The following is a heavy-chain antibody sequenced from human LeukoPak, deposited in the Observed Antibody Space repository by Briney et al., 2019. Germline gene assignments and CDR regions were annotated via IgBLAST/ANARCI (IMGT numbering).Heavy chain of an antibody. V-gene: IGHV3-7*01. J-gene: IGHJ6*03. CDR2: IKQEGSEK. Sequence: PGGSLRLSRAASGFTLRSYWMRWLRQAPGRGLEGVANIKQEGSEKYHLVSGKGRFTISTDNTQNSLYLQTNSLRAEATSVYYCAREGIAAAGYYMDVWGKGTTVTISS. D-gene: IGHD6-13*01. CDR3: AREGIAAAGYYMDV. CDR1: GFTLRSYW.